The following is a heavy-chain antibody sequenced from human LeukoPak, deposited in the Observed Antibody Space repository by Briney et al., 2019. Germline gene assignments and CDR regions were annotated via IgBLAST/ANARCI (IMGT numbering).Heavy chain of an antibody. Sequence: GSLRLSCAASGFTFSSYAMHWVRQAPGKGLEWVAVTSYDGSNKYYADSVKGRFTISRDNAKNSLYLQMNSLRAEDTAVYYCARGGYCSTTSCYTVYYYMDVWGKGTTVTVSS. CDR3: ARGGYCSTTSCYTVYYYMDV. V-gene: IGHV3-30-3*01. D-gene: IGHD2-2*02. J-gene: IGHJ6*03. CDR1: GFTFSSYA. CDR2: TSYDGSNK.